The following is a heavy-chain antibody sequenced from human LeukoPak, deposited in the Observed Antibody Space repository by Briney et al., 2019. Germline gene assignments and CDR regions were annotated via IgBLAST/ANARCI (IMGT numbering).Heavy chain of an antibody. CDR1: GFTFTNAW. CDR3: TTVTLRPVGL. Sequence: GGSLRLSCAASGFTFTNAWMSWVRQAPGKGVEWVGRIKSKTDGGTIDYAAPVKGRFTISRDDSKNTLVLQMNSLKSEDTAVYYCTTVTLRPVGLWGQGTLVTVSS. D-gene: IGHD3-10*01. CDR2: IKSKTDGGTI. V-gene: IGHV3-15*05. J-gene: IGHJ4*02.